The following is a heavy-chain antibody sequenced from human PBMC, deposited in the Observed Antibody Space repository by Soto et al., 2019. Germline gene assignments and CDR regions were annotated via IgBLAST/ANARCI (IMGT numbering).Heavy chain of an antibody. J-gene: IGHJ4*02. CDR3: ARGGVAH. D-gene: IGHD3-10*01. Sequence: QVQLVQSGAEVKMPGASVKGSCKASGYTFTNYIIHWVRQAPGQGLEWMGIINPSGGRSTYAQKFQGRLTMTRDTSTGTVYMDLSSLRSEDTAVYYCARGGVAHWGQGTLVTVSS. CDR1: GYTFTNYI. CDR2: INPSGGRS. V-gene: IGHV1-46*01.